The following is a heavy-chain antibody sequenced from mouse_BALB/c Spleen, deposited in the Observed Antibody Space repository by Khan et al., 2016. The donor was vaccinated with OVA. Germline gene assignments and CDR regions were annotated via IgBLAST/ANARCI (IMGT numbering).Heavy chain of an antibody. CDR1: GYSITSDYA. Sequence: EVQLQESGPGLVKPSQSLSLTCTVTGYSITSDYAWNWIRQFPGNKLEWMGYISYSNNTNYNPSLKSRVSITRDTSKNQFFLQLNSVTAEDTATXYCSRYIIYYGRGYFDVWGAGTTVTVSS. CDR2: ISYSNNT. V-gene: IGHV3-2*02. J-gene: IGHJ1*01. D-gene: IGHD1-1*01. CDR3: SRYIIYYGRGYFDV.